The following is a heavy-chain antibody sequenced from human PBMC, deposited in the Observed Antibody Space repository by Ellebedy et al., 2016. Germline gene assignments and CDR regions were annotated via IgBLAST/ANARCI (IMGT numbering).Heavy chain of an antibody. J-gene: IGHJ6*02. D-gene: IGHD4-17*01. CDR3: VKSRGDYESHYYYFYSMVV. V-gene: IGHV5-51*01. CDR2: IYPGDSHT. CDR1: GYTFTTYW. Sequence: GESLKISCKDSGYTFTTYWIGWVRQMPGKGLEWMGIIYPGDSHTIYSPSFQGQVTIPADKSISTAYLQWRSLEASDTAMYYCVKSRGDYESHYYYFYSMVVWGQGTTVTVSS.